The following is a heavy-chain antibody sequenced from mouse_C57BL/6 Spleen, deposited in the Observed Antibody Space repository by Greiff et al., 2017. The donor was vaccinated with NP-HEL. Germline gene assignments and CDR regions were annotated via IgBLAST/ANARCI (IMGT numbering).Heavy chain of an antibody. D-gene: IGHD1-1*01. CDR2: IDPEDGDT. Sequence: VQLQQSGAELVRPGASVKLSCIASGFNIKDYYMHWVKQRPEQGLEWIGRIDPEDGDTEYAPKFQGKATMTADTSSNTAYLQLSSLTSEDTAVYYCTPFITTHFDYWGQGTTLTVSS. CDR3: TPFITTHFDY. J-gene: IGHJ2*01. CDR1: GFNIKDYY. V-gene: IGHV14-1*01.